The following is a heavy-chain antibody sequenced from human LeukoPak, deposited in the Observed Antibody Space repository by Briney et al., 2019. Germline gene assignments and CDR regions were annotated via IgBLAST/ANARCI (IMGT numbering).Heavy chain of an antibody. CDR2: INAGNGNT. Sequence: GASVKVSCKASGYTFTSYAMHWVRQAPGQRLGWMGWINAGNGNTKYSQKFQGRVTITRDTSASTAHMELSSLRSEDTAVYYCARDRDDILTGYSYGMDVWGKGTTVTVSS. V-gene: IGHV1-3*01. D-gene: IGHD3-9*01. CDR1: GYTFTSYA. CDR3: ARDRDDILTGYSYGMDV. J-gene: IGHJ6*04.